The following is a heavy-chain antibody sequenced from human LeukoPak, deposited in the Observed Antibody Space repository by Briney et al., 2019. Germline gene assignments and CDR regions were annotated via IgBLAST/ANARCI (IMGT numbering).Heavy chain of an antibody. Sequence: GESLRLSCAASGFTFNNYWLHWVRQGPGKGLVWASRIKSDGSSTDYADSVKGRFTISRDNAKNTLYLQMNSLRAEDTAVYYCARGYYYDSSVDNLLWDFWGQGTLVTVSS. CDR2: IKSDGSST. CDR1: GFTFNNYW. D-gene: IGHD3-22*01. CDR3: ARGYYYDSSVDNLLWDF. V-gene: IGHV3-74*01. J-gene: IGHJ4*02.